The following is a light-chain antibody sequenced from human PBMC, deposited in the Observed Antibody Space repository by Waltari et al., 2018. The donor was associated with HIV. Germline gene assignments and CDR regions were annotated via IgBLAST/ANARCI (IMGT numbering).Light chain of an antibody. Sequence: QSALTQPPSASGSPGQSVTISCTGTSSDVGGYKYVSWYKQHPVNAPKLRIYDVSKRPSGVPDRFSGSKSGNTASLTISGLQAEDEADYYCCSYAGSYNYVFGTGTKVTVL. CDR1: SSDVGGYKY. CDR3: CSYAGSYNYV. V-gene: IGLV2-11*01. CDR2: DVS. J-gene: IGLJ1*01.